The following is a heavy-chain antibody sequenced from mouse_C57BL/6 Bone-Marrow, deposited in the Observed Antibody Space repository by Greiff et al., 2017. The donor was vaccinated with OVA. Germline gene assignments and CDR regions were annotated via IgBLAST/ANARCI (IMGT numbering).Heavy chain of an antibody. CDR3: ARGVITRDFDV. CDR1: GFTFSDYY. V-gene: IGHV5-16*01. D-gene: IGHD1-1*01. J-gene: IGHJ1*03. Sequence: EVKVVESEGGLVQPGSSMKLSCTASGFTFSDYYMAWVRQVPEKGLEWVANINYDGSSTYYLDSLKSRFIISRDNAKNILYLQMSSLKSEDTATYYCARGVITRDFDVWGTGTTVTVSS. CDR2: INYDGSST.